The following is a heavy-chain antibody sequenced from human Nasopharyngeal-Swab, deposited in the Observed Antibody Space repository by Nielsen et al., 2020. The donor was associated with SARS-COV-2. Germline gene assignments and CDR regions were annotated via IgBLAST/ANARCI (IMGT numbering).Heavy chain of an antibody. J-gene: IGHJ4*02. Sequence: WVRQAPGQGLEWMGGIIPIFGTANYAQKFQGRVTITADESTSTAYMELSSLRSKDTAVYYCARDDYDYVWGSYRRFDYWGQGTLVTVSS. CDR3: ARDDYDYVWGSYRRFDY. D-gene: IGHD3-16*02. V-gene: IGHV1-69*01. CDR2: IIPIFGTA.